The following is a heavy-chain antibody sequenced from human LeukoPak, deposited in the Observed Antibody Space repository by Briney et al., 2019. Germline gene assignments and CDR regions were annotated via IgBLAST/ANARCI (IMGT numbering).Heavy chain of an antibody. J-gene: IGHJ4*02. CDR3: ARDPAGAYVVDY. V-gene: IGHV3-7*01. D-gene: IGHD4-17*01. CDR1: GFTFSSCW. CDR2: IKEDGSEK. Sequence: GGSLRLSCAASGFTFSSCWMSWVRQAPGKGLEWVANIKEDGSEKHYVDSVKGRLTISRDNTKNSLYLQMNSLRAEDTAVYYCARDPAGAYVVDYWGQGTLVTVSS.